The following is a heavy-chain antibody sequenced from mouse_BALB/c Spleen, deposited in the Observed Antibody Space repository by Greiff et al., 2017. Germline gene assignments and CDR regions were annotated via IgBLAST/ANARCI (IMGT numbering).Heavy chain of an antibody. CDR3: TRGGNYYYAMDY. V-gene: IGHV6-6*02. J-gene: IGHJ4*01. CDR2: IRLKSNNYAT. Sequence: EVQRVESGGGLVQPGGSMKLSCVASGFTFSNYWMNWVRQSPEKGLEWVAEIRLKSNNYATHYAESVKGRFTISRDDSKSSVYLQMNNLRAEDTGIYYCTRGGNYYYAMDYWGQGTSVTVSS. CDR1: GFTFSNYW.